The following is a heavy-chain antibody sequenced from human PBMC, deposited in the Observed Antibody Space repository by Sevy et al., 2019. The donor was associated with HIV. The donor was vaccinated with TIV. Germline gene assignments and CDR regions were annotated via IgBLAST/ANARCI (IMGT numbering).Heavy chain of an antibody. CDR2: IYYSGST. CDR1: GGSISSGDYY. D-gene: IGHD5-18*01. V-gene: IGHV4-30-4*01. CDR3: ARGSRAMAGHGPAYDY. J-gene: IGHJ4*02. Sequence: SETLSLTCTVSGGSISSGDYYWSWIRQPPGKGLEWIGYIYYSGSTYYNPSLKSRVTISVDTSKNQFSLKLSSVTAEDTAVYYCARGSRAMAGHGPAYDYWGQRTLVTVSS.